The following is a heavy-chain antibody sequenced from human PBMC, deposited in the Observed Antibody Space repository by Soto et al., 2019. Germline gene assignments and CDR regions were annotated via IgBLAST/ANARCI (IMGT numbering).Heavy chain of an antibody. V-gene: IGHV3-23*01. CDR1: GFTFSSYA. D-gene: IGHD3-16*01. CDR3: ARRGGALGY. J-gene: IGHJ4*02. CDR2: ITGSGSTT. Sequence: GGSLRLSCAASGFTFSSYAMSWVRQAPGKGLEWASVITGSGSTTYYADSVKGRFTISRDNSKNTLYLQMNSLRAEDTAVYYCARRGGALGYWGQGTLVTVSS.